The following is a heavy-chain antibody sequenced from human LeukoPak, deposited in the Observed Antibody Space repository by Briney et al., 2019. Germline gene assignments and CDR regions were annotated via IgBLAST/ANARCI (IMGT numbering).Heavy chain of an antibody. D-gene: IGHD3-16*01. Sequence: GGSLRHTNPAPEFTHPTHTTTPPPHPPPNPPEWVAAIRSDGIDAYYADSVKGRFTISRDNSRNTLSLQMNSLRAEDTAVYYCARDHGNWNSGGNYFDYWGQGTLVIVSS. V-gene: IGHV3-33*08. CDR3: ARDHGNWNSGGNYFDY. CDR1: EFTHPTHT. CDR2: IRSDGIDA. J-gene: IGHJ4*02.